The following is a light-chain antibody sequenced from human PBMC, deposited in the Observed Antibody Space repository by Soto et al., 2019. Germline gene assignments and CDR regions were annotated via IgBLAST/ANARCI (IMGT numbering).Light chain of an antibody. J-gene: IGKJ1*01. V-gene: IGKV1-5*03. CDR2: KAS. CDR3: QQYNSYLWT. CDR1: QSISSW. Sequence: IQMTQPPSTRSASVGDRVTITCRASQSISSWLAWYQQKPGKAPKLLIYKASSLESGVPSRFSGSGSGTEFTLTISSLQPDDFATYYCQQYNSYLWTFGQGTKVDIK.